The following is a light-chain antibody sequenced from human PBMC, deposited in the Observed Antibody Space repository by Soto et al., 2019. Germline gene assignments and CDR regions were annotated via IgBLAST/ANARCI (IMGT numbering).Light chain of an antibody. CDR3: SSYTSSSTDVV. V-gene: IGLV2-14*01. CDR1: SSDVGGYNY. J-gene: IGLJ2*01. CDR2: EVS. Sequence: QSVLTQPASVSGSPGQSITISCTGTSSDVGGYNYVSWYQQHPGKAPKLMLYEVSNRPSGVSNRFSGSKSGNTASLTISGLQAEDEADYYCSSYTSSSTDVVFGGGTKVTVL.